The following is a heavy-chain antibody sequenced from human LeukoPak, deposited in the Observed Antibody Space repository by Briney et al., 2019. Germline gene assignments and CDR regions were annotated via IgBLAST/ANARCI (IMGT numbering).Heavy chain of an antibody. CDR3: AREELSGSSTSWCSGLGY. V-gene: IGHV1-2*02. D-gene: IGHD2-2*01. Sequence: ASVKVSCKASGYTFSDYYMHWVRQAPGQGLEWMGWINPNSGGTNYAQKFQGRVTMTRDTSISTASMELSRLRSDDTAVYYCAREELSGSSTSWCSGLGYWGQGALVTVSS. J-gene: IGHJ4*02. CDR1: GYTFSDYY. CDR2: INPNSGGT.